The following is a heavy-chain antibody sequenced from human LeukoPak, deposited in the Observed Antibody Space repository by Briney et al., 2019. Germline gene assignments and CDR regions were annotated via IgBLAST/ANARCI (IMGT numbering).Heavy chain of an antibody. CDR3: ARDRPYSSGWIFDY. V-gene: IGHV4-61*01. Sequence: SETLSLTCTVSGGSISSSSYYWGWIRQPPGKGLEWIGYIYYSGSTNYNPSLKSRVTISVDTSKNQFSLKLSSVTAADTAVYYCARDRPYSSGWIFDYWGQGTQVTVSS. D-gene: IGHD6-19*01. CDR2: IYYSGST. J-gene: IGHJ4*02. CDR1: GGSISSSSYY.